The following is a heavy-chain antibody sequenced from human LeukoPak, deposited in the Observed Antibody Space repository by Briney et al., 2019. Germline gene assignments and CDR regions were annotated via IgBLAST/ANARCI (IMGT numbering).Heavy chain of an antibody. D-gene: IGHD1-1*01. Sequence: PPQTLSLTCAVSGGSISSGGYSWSWIRQPPGKGLEWIGYIYHSGSTYYNPSLKSRVTISVDRSKNQFSLKLSSVTAADTAVYYCARTGTGYAFDIWGQGTMVTVSS. J-gene: IGHJ3*02. CDR2: IYHSGST. CDR1: GGSISSGGYS. V-gene: IGHV4-30-2*01. CDR3: ARTGTGYAFDI.